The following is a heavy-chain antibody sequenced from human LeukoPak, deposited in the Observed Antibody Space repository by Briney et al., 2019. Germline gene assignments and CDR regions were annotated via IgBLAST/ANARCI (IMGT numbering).Heavy chain of an antibody. Sequence: GASVKVSCKASGGTFSSYAISWVRQAPGQGLEWMGGIIPIFGTANYAQKFQGRVTITADESTSTAYMELSSLRSEDTAVYYCARDMAAVGTGNWFDPWGQGTLVTVSS. CDR1: GGTFSSYA. V-gene: IGHV1-69*01. CDR3: ARDMAAVGTGNWFDP. CDR2: IIPIFGTA. J-gene: IGHJ5*02. D-gene: IGHD6-13*01.